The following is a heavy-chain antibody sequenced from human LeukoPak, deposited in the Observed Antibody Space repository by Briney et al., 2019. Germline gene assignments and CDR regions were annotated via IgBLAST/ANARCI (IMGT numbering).Heavy chain of an antibody. CDR3: ARRRTGSSLDFDY. Sequence: GEALKISRKGSGYSFTIYWIGRVRQMPGRGLEWMGIIYPGYSDTRYSPSFQGQVTNSADKSINTAYLQWSSLKASDTAMYYCARRRTGSSLDFDYWGQGTLVTVSS. V-gene: IGHV5-51*01. CDR2: IYPGYSDT. J-gene: IGHJ4*02. CDR1: GYSFTIYW. D-gene: IGHD1-1*01.